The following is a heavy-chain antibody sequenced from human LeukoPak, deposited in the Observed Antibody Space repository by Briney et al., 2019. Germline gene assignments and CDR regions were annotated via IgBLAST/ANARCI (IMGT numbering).Heavy chain of an antibody. CDR1: GFTFSSYA. CDR2: ISYDGSNK. CDR3: ARGGGDNGHFDY. V-gene: IGHV3-30-3*01. J-gene: IGHJ4*02. Sequence: TGGSLRLSCAASGFTFSSYAMHWVRQAPGKGLEWVAVISYDGSNKYYADSVKGRFTISRDNSKNTLYLQMNSLRAEDTAVYYCARGGGDNGHFDYWGQGTLVTVSS. D-gene: IGHD2-8*01.